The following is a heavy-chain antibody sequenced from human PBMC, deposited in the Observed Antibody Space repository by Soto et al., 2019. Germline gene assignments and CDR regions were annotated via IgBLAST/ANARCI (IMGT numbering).Heavy chain of an antibody. Sequence: GESLTISCKASGYNFVSYYIGWVRQMPGKGLEWMGIIYPGDSDTRYSPSFQGQVTISADKSISTAYLQWSSLKASDTAMYYCARLGRSITMVRGVIIPNNWFDPWGQGTLVTVSS. V-gene: IGHV5-51*01. J-gene: IGHJ5*02. CDR1: GYNFVSYY. CDR3: ARLGRSITMVRGVIIPNNWFDP. D-gene: IGHD3-10*01. CDR2: IYPGDSDT.